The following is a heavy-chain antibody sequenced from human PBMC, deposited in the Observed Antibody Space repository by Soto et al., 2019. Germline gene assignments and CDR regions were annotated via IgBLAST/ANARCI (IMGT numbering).Heavy chain of an antibody. J-gene: IGHJ5*02. Sequence: SETLSLTCTVSGGSISSYYWSWIRQPAGKGLEWIGRIYTSGSTNYNPSLKGRVTMSVDTSKNQFSLKLSSVTAAETAVYYCARQYGSGSYYKGQGNNWFDPWGQGTLVTVSS. CDR2: IYTSGST. D-gene: IGHD3-10*01. CDR1: GGSISSYY. CDR3: ARQYGSGSYYKGQGNNWFDP. V-gene: IGHV4-4*07.